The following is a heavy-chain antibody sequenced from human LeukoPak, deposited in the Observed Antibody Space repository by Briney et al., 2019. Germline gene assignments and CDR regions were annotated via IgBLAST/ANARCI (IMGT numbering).Heavy chain of an antibody. J-gene: IGHJ5*02. Sequence: GGSLRLSCAASGFTFSSYSMNWVRQAPGKGLEWVSSISSSSSYIYYADSVKGRFTISRDNAKNSLYLQMNSLRAEDTAVYYCARVQLRGTTVVSSPWGQGTLVTVSS. CDR2: ISSSSSYI. D-gene: IGHD4-23*01. CDR1: GFTFSSYS. V-gene: IGHV3-21*04. CDR3: ARVQLRGTTVVSSP.